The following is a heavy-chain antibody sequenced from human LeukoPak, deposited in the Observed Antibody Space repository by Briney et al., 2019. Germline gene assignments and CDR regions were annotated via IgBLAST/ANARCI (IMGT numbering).Heavy chain of an antibody. CDR1: GYTLTELS. Sequence: ASVKVSCKVSGYTLTELSMHWVRQAPGKGLELMGGFDPEDGETIYAQKFQGRVTMTEDTSTDTAYMELSSLRSEDTAVYYCATGPTFYSEPSDYWGQGTLVTVSS. CDR2: FDPEDGET. D-gene: IGHD2-21*01. V-gene: IGHV1-24*01. J-gene: IGHJ4*02. CDR3: ATGPTFYSEPSDY.